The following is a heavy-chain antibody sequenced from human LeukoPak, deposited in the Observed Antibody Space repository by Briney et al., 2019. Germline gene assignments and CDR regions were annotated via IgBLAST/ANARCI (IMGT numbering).Heavy chain of an antibody. V-gene: IGHV3-30*18. CDR2: ISYDGSNK. CDR1: GYTFSSYG. D-gene: IGHD3-16*02. J-gene: IGHJ4*02. CDR3: AKDPVGGVIVYYFDY. Sequence: PGGSLRLSCAASGYTFSSYGMHWVRQAPGKGLEWVAVISYDGSNKYYADSVKGRFTISRDNSKNTLYLQMNSLRAEDTAVYYCAKDPVGGVIVYYFDYWGQGTLVTASS.